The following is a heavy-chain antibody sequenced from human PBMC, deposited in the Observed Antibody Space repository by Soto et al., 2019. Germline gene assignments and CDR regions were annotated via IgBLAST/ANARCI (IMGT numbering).Heavy chain of an antibody. CDR2: IYPGDSDT. CDR1: RYSLTSYW. Sequence: PGESLKISGNGSRYSLTSYWIGYVLHMPGKGLEWMGIIYPGDSDTRYSPSFQGQVTISADKSISTAYLQWSSLKASDTAMYYCARHGGVQWLVTTDYWGHGTLVTVSS. D-gene: IGHD6-19*01. J-gene: IGHJ4*01. CDR3: ARHGGVQWLVTTDY. V-gene: IGHV5-51*01.